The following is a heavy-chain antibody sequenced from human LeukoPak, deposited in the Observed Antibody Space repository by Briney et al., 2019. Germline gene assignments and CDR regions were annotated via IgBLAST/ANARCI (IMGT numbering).Heavy chain of an antibody. CDR1: GCMFSNYI. CDR3: ATGRGARNNWFDP. CDR2: IIPMYGTT. Sequence: GASVQVSCKASGCMFSNYILTWVRQAPGQGLAWVGNIIPMYGTTKYPQKFHGRVTFSADTSTNIAYMEVSNLRFEDTAVYFCATGRGARNNWFDPWGQGTLVTVSS. D-gene: IGHD3-10*01. J-gene: IGHJ5*02. V-gene: IGHV1-69*08.